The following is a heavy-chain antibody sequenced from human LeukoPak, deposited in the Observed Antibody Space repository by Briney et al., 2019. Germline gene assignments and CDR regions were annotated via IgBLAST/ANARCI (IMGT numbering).Heavy chain of an antibody. CDR2: INHSGST. CDR1: GGSFCGYY. Sequence: NPSETLSLTCAVYGGSFCGYYWSWIRQPPGKGLEWIGEINHSGSTNYNPSLKSRVTISVDTSKNQFSLKLSSVTAADTAVYYCARVGSGLALRARGGFDPWGQGTLVTVSS. D-gene: IGHD6-19*01. J-gene: IGHJ5*02. CDR3: ARVGSGLALRARGGFDP. V-gene: IGHV4-34*01.